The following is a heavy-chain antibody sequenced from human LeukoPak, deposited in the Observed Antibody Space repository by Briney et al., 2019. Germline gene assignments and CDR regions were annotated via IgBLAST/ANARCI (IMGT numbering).Heavy chain of an antibody. Sequence: GGSLRLSCAASGFTFSSFAMDWVRQAPGQGLEWVSAISGTGGSTYYADSVKGRFTISRDNTKNTLYLQMNSLRAEDTAVYFCATGFRYFDYWGQGALVTVSS. CDR2: ISGTGGST. J-gene: IGHJ4*02. CDR1: GFTFSSFA. CDR3: ATGFRYFDY. V-gene: IGHV3-23*01.